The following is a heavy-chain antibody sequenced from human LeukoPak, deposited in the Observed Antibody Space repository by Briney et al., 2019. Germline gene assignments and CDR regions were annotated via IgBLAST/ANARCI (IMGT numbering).Heavy chain of an antibody. J-gene: IGHJ4*02. D-gene: IGHD3-16*02. CDR1: GFSFSTFW. CDR2: IKQDGSEK. V-gene: IGHV3-7*01. Sequence: GGSLRLSCADSGFSFSTFWMIWVRQAPGKGLEWVANIKQDGSEKYYVDSVKGRFTISRDNAKNSLYLQMNSLRAEDTAVYYCARDKTDYDYVWGSYRPMDYWGQGTLVTVSS. CDR3: ARDKTDYDYVWGSYRPMDY.